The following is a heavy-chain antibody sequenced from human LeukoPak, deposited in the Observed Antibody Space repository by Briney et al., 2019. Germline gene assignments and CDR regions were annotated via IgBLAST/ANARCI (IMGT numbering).Heavy chain of an antibody. D-gene: IGHD3-22*01. CDR2: IYYTGNT. CDR1: GASSSRSPYY. Sequence: SETLSLTCTFSGASSSRSPYYWVWIRQSPGNGLEWIGTIYYTGNTYHNPSLSSRLTISLDASKSQFSLKLASVTAADTAVYYCARHYYDSSGPHYKYGMDVWGQGTTVTVSS. J-gene: IGHJ6*02. CDR3: ARHYYDSSGPHYKYGMDV. V-gene: IGHV4-39*07.